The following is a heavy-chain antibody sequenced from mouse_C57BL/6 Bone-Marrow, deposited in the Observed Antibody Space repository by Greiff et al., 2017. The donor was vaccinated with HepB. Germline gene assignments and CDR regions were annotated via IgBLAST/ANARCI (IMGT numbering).Heavy chain of an antibody. CDR3: TRYYYGSSPWWYFDV. Sequence: EVQLQQSGAELVRPGASVKLSCTASGFNIKDDYMHWVKQRPEQGLEWIGWIDPENGDTEYASKFQGKATITADTSSNTAYLQLSSLTSEDTAVYYCTRYYYGSSPWWYFDVWGTGTTVTVSS. V-gene: IGHV14-4*01. CDR1: GFNIKDDY. J-gene: IGHJ1*03. CDR2: IDPENGDT. D-gene: IGHD1-1*01.